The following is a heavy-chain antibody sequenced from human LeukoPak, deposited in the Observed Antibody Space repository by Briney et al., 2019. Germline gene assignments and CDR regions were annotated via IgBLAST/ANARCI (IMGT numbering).Heavy chain of an antibody. CDR2: ISSSSSYT. CDR3: ARAASRTVFDY. Sequence: GGSLRLSCAASGFTFSDYYMSWIRQAPGRGLEWVSYISSSSSYTNYADSVKGRFTISRDNAKNSLYLQMNSLRAEDTAVYYCARAASRTVFDYWGQGTLVTVSS. D-gene: IGHD1-14*01. CDR1: GFTFSDYY. V-gene: IGHV3-11*06. J-gene: IGHJ4*02.